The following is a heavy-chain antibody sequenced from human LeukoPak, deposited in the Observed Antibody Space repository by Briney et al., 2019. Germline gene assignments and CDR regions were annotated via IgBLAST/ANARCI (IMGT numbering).Heavy chain of an antibody. J-gene: IGHJ4*02. CDR1: GYRFTSYW. V-gene: IGHV5-51*01. D-gene: IGHD3-10*01. CDR2: IYPGDSET. CDR3: TRLAYYYGSGSYYFDY. Sequence: GESLKISCKGSGYRFTSYWIAWARQMPGKGLEWMGIIYPGDSETRSRPSFEGQVTISADKSISTAHLQWSSLKASDTAMYYCTRLAYYYGSGSYYFDYWGQGTLVTVSS.